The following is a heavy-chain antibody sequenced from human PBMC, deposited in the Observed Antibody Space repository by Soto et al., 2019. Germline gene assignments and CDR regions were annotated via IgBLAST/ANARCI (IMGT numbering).Heavy chain of an antibody. CDR3: GRTYTGG. Sequence: GGSLRLSCAASGFSLRDHALSWVRQAAGGGLEWVSGISGSEDRTNYADFVRGRFIISKDRAKNTLYLDMSGLRVDDTAVYFCGRTYTGGWGQGTLVTVSS. CDR2: ISGSEDRT. D-gene: IGHD3-10*01. J-gene: IGHJ4*02. CDR1: GFSLRDHA. V-gene: IGHV3-23*01.